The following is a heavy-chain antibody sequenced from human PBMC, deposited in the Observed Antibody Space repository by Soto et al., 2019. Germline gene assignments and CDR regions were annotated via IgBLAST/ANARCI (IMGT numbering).Heavy chain of an antibody. CDR1: GGSISSYY. CDR3: ARAGYSGYDDGAFDI. D-gene: IGHD5-12*01. V-gene: IGHV4-59*01. CDR2: IYYSGST. J-gene: IGHJ3*02. Sequence: PSETLSLTCTVSGGSISSYYWSWIRHPPWKGLEWIGYIYYSGSTNYNPSLKSRVTISVDTSKNQFSLKLSSVTAADTDVYYCARAGYSGYDDGAFDIWGQRIMFTV.